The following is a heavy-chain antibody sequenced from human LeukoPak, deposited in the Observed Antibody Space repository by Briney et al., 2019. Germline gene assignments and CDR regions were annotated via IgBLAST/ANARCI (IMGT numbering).Heavy chain of an antibody. CDR3: ARAGGWGSATLAFDY. D-gene: IGHD2/OR15-2a*01. CDR2: INPSGGST. V-gene: IGHV1-46*01. CDR1: GYTFTSYY. Sequence: ASVKVSCKASGYTFTSYYMHWVRQAPGQGLEWMGIINPSGGSTSYAQKFQGRVTMTRDTSTSTVYMELSSLRSDDTAVYYCARAGGWGSATLAFDYWGQGTLVTVSS. J-gene: IGHJ4*02.